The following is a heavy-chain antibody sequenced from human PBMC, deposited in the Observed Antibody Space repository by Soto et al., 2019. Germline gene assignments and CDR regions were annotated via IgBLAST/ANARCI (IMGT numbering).Heavy chain of an antibody. CDR1: GFTFSSYD. D-gene: IGHD2-2*01. Sequence: GGSLRLSCAAFGFTFSSYDMHWVRQAPGKGLEWISYITSSDVTMYADSVKGRFTISRDNAKNSLYLQMNSLRAEDTAVYFCVGEVAFQLIYWGQGTRVTVSS. J-gene: IGHJ4*02. CDR2: ITSSDVTM. CDR3: VGEVAFQLIY. V-gene: IGHV3-48*01.